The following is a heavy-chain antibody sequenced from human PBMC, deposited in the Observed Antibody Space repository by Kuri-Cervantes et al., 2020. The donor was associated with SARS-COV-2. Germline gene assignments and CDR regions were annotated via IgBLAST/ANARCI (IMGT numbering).Heavy chain of an antibody. D-gene: IGHD1-26*01. CDR2: INHSGST. V-gene: IGHV4-39*07. J-gene: IGHJ4*02. CDR1: GGSISSSSYY. CDR3: ATWELLGGY. Sequence: GSLRLSCTVSGGSISSSSYYWGWIRQPPGKGLEWIGEINHSGSTNYNPSLKSRVTISVDTSENQFSLKLSSVTAADTAVYYCATWELLGGYWGQGTLVTVSS.